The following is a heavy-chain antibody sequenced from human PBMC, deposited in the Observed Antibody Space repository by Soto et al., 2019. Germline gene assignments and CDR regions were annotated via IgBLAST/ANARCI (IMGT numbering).Heavy chain of an antibody. V-gene: IGHV3-21*01. D-gene: IGHD5-12*01. CDR2: ISSSSSYI. Sequence: GGSLRLSCAASGFTFSSYSMNWVRQAPGKGLEWVSSISSSSSYIYYADSVKGRFTISRDNAKNSLYLQMNSLRAEDTAVYYCARDIRHGPVDIVATGWFDPWGQGTLVTVSS. CDR3: ARDIRHGPVDIVATGWFDP. J-gene: IGHJ5*02. CDR1: GFTFSSYS.